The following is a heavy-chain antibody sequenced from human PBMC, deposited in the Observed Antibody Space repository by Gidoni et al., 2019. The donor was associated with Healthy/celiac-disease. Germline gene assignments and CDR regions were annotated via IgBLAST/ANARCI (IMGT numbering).Heavy chain of an antibody. Sequence: QLQLQESGPGLVKPSETLSLTCTVSGGSISSSSYYWGWIRQPPGKGLEWIGSIYYSGSTYYNPSLKSRVTIPVDTSKNQFSLKLSSVTAADTAVYYCARSDYDFWSGYSNWFDPWGQGTLVTVSS. CDR3: ARSDYDFWSGYSNWFDP. D-gene: IGHD3-3*01. CDR2: IYYSGST. CDR1: GGSISSSSYY. J-gene: IGHJ5*02. V-gene: IGHV4-39*07.